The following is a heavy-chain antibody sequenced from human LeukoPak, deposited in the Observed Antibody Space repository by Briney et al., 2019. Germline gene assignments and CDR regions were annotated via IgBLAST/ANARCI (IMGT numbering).Heavy chain of an antibody. CDR3: AKDRRGGYFDY. D-gene: IGHD3-16*01. V-gene: IGHV3-64*01. J-gene: IGHJ4*02. CDR2: ISSNGGST. Sequence: PGGSLRLSCAASGFTFSSYAMHWVRQAPGKGLEYVAAISSNGGSTYYANSVKGRFTISRDNSKNTLYLQMNSLRAEDTAVYYCAKDRRGGYFDYWGQGTLVTVSS. CDR1: GFTFSSYA.